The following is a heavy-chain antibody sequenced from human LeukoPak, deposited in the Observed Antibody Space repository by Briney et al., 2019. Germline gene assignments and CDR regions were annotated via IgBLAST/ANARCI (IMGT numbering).Heavy chain of an antibody. CDR2: ISGSGGST. D-gene: IGHD6-13*01. CDR1: GFTFSSYA. Sequence: GVSLRLSCAASGFTFSSYAMSGVRQAPGKGLEWVSAISGSGGSTYYADSVKGRFTISRDNSKNTLYLQMNSLSAEDTAVYYCAKEGSWYPYYFDYWGQGTLVTVSS. J-gene: IGHJ4*02. CDR3: AKEGSWYPYYFDY. V-gene: IGHV3-23*01.